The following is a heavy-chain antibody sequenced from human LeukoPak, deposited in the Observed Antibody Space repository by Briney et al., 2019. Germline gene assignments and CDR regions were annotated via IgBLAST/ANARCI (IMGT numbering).Heavy chain of an antibody. J-gene: IGHJ1*01. CDR1: GFTFSTYS. Sequence: GGSLRLSCAASGFTFSTYSMNWVRQAPGKGLEWVSPISSSSTYIYYADSVKGRFTISRDNAKNSLFLQMNSLRAEDTAVCYCARVQDGSSGYEYFQHWGQGTLVTVSS. CDR3: ARVQDGSSGYEYFQH. D-gene: IGHD6-13*01. CDR2: ISSSSTYI. V-gene: IGHV3-21*01.